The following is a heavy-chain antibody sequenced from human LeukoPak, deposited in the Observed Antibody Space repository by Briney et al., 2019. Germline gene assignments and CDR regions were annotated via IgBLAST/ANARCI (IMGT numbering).Heavy chain of an antibody. V-gene: IGHV1-24*01. J-gene: IGHJ4*02. CDR2: FDPEDGET. CDR3: ARVAWEGSYCGGDCYPFDY. Sequence: ASVKVSCKVSGYTLTELSMHWVRQAPGEGLEWMGGFDPEDGETIYAQKFQGRVTMTEDTSTDTAYMELSSLRSEDTAVYYCARVAWEGSYCGGDCYPFDYWGQGTLVTVSS. D-gene: IGHD2-21*02. CDR1: GYTLTELS.